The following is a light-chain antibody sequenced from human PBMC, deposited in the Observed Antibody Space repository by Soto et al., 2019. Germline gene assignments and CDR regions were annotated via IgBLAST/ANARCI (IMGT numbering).Light chain of an antibody. CDR2: GAS. J-gene: IGKJ1*01. CDR3: QEYNTWPWT. Sequence: ETVMTQSPATLSVSPEERATLSCRASQSVNSNLAWYQQKLGQAPRVLIFGASTRATGIPARFSGSGSGTEFSLTINSLQSEDFAVYYCQEYNTWPWTFGQGTKVDI. CDR1: QSVNSN. V-gene: IGKV3-15*01.